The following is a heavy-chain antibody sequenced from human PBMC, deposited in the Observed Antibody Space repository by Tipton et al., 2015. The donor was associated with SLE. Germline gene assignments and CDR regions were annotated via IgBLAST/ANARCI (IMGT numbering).Heavy chain of an antibody. J-gene: IGHJ4*02. CDR1: GFTFDDYA. Sequence: RSLRLSCAASGFTFDDYAMHWVRRAPGKGLEWVSWVSGVSWNSGRTAYADSVKGRFTISRDNAKNSLYLQMNSLRAEDTALYYCAKDTEPYCSGGSCPFDYWGQGTLVTVSS. D-gene: IGHD2-15*01. V-gene: IGHV3-9*01. CDR2: VSWNSGRT. CDR3: AKDTEPYCSGGSCPFDY.